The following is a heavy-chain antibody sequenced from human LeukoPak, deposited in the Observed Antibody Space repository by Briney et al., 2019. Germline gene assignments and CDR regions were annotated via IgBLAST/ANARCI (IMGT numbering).Heavy chain of an antibody. CDR1: VGSISRGGYY. CDR3: ARESGVTHYYYGMDV. D-gene: IGHD2-21*02. J-gene: IGHJ6*04. Sequence: SRTLSLTRTVSVGSISRGGYYWSWIRQHPGKGLEWLGYIYYSGSTYHNPSLKSRITISVDTSKNQFSLKLSSVTAADTAVYYCARESGVTHYYYGMDVWGKGTTVTVSS. CDR2: IYYSGST. V-gene: IGHV4-31*03.